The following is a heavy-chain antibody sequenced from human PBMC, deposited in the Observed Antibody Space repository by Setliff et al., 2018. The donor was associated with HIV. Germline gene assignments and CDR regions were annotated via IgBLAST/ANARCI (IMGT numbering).Heavy chain of an antibody. CDR1: GGSFSSFY. Sequence: SETLSLTCAVYGGSFSSFYWNWVRQPPGKGLEWIGHIYYSGSTYYNPSLKSRVTISRDTSKNQFSLRLTSVTAADTAVYYCARVWHYDILTGHYWFDPWGQGTLVTVSS. V-gene: IGHV4-34*09. J-gene: IGHJ5*02. CDR3: ARVWHYDILTGHYWFDP. D-gene: IGHD3-9*01. CDR2: IYYSGST.